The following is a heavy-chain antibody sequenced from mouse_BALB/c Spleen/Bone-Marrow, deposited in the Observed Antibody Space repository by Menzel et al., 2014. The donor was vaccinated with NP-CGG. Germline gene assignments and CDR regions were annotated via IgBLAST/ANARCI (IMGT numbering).Heavy chain of an antibody. J-gene: IGHJ4*01. CDR2: IRAGGST. CDR3: ARRSQGYAMDY. D-gene: IGHD3-2*02. Sequence: VKLQESGPSLVAPSQSLSITCTVSGFSLTSYGVHWVRQPPGKGLEWLGVIRAGGSTNYNSALMSRLSISKDNSKSQVFLKMNSLQTDDTAMYYCARRSQGYAMDYWGQGTSVTVSS. CDR1: GFSLTSYG. V-gene: IGHV2-9*02.